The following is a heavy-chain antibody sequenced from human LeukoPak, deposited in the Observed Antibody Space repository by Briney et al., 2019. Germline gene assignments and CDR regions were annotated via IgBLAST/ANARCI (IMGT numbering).Heavy chain of an antibody. CDR1: GFTFSSYA. Sequence: GGSLRLSCAASGFTFSSYAMSWFRQAPGKGLEWVSAISGSGGSTYYADSVKGRFTISRDNSKNTLYLQMNSLRAEDTAVYYCAKGGGSDDRAFDIWGQGTMVTVSS. CDR2: ISGSGGST. V-gene: IGHV3-23*01. D-gene: IGHD3-9*01. J-gene: IGHJ3*02. CDR3: AKGGGSDDRAFDI.